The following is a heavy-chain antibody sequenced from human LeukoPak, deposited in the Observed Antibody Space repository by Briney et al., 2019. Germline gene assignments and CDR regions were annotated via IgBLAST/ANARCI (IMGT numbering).Heavy chain of an antibody. Sequence: SQTLSLTCTVSGGSISSGGYYWSWIRQHPGKGLEWIGYIYYSGSAYYNPSLKSRVTISVDTSKNQFSLKLSSVTAADTAMYYCARLGAERDGYNPYYFDYWGQGTLVTVSS. V-gene: IGHV4-31*03. CDR1: GGSISSGGYY. CDR2: IYYSGSA. J-gene: IGHJ4*02. CDR3: ARLGAERDGYNPYYFDY. D-gene: IGHD5-24*01.